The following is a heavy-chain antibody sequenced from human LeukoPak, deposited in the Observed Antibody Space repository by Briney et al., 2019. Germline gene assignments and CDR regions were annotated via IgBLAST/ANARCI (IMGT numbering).Heavy chain of an antibody. J-gene: IGHJ5*02. CDR3: ARHYGAYSNYGTFDP. D-gene: IGHD4-11*01. CDR2: IYYSGST. Sequence: SETLSLTCTVSGGSISSSSYYWGWIRQPPGTGLEWSGSIYYSGSTYYNPSLKSRVTISVDTSKNQFSLKLSSVTAADTAVYYSARHYGAYSNYGTFDPWGQGTLVTVSS. V-gene: IGHV4-39*01. CDR1: GGSISSSSYY.